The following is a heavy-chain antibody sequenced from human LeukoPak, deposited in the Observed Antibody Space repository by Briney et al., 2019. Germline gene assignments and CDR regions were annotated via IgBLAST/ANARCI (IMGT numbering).Heavy chain of an antibody. CDR1: GFTFSSYA. J-gene: IGHJ4*02. Sequence: GGSLRLSCAASGFTFSSYAMSWVRQAPGKGLEWVSAISGSGGSTYYADSVKGRFTISRDNSKNTLYLQMNSLRAEDTAVYYCANRDGWPCHFDYWGQGTLVTVSS. D-gene: IGHD2-15*01. CDR3: ANRDGWPCHFDY. CDR2: ISGSGGST. V-gene: IGHV3-23*01.